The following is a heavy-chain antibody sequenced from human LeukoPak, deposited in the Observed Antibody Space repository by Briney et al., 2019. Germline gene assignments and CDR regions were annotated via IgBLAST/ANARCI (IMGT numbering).Heavy chain of an antibody. CDR1: GFTFSSYW. J-gene: IGHJ4*02. D-gene: IGHD6-19*01. CDR2: INSDGSST. Sequence: GGSLRLSCAASGFTFSSYWMHWVRQAPGKGLVWVSRINSDGSSTSYADSMKGRFTISRDNAKNTLYLQMNSLRAEDTAVYYCARVSSGWYYFDYWGQGTLVTVSS. V-gene: IGHV3-74*01. CDR3: ARVSSGWYYFDY.